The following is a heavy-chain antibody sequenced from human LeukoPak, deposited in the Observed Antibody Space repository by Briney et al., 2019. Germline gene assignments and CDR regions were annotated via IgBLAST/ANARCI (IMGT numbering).Heavy chain of an antibody. CDR1: GYSSTSYW. D-gene: IGHD2-15*01. CDR3: ARRGYCSGGSCYSGYFDY. CDR2: NHHGYSDS. Sequence: PGEPLKISCKGSGYSSTSYWIGWVRQMPGKGLEWMGINHHGYSDSRYSPSFQGQVTISADKSISTAYLQWNSLKASDTAMYYCARRGYCSGGSCYSGYFDYWGQGTLVTVSS. V-gene: IGHV5-51*01. J-gene: IGHJ4*02.